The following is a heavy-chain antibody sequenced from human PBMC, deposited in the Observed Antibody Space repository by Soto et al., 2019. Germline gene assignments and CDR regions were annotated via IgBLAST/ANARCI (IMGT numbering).Heavy chain of an antibody. Sequence: GASVKVSCKASGYTFTSYGISWVRQAPGQGLEWMGWISAYNGNTNYAQKLQGRVTMTTDTSTSTAYMELRSLRSDDTAVYYCARSDDFWRGYCVLFAWFAPWAQGTLVTGSS. CDR3: ARSDDFWRGYCVLFAWFAP. CDR2: ISAYNGNT. J-gene: IGHJ5*02. V-gene: IGHV1-18*01. CDR1: GYTFTSYG. D-gene: IGHD3-3*01.